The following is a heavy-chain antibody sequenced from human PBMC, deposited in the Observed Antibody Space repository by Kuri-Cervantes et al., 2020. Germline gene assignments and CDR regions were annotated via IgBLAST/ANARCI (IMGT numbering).Heavy chain of an antibody. CDR1: GYTFTGYY. CDR2: MNPNSGNT. V-gene: IGHV1-8*02. Sequence: ASVKVSCKASGYTFTGYYMHWVRQATGQGLEWMGWMNPNSGNTGYAQKFQGRVTMTRNTSISTAYMELSSLRSEDTAVYYCARGKVEDYGDYALPFRMDVWGQGTTVTVSS. J-gene: IGHJ6*02. CDR3: ARGKVEDYGDYALPFRMDV. D-gene: IGHD4-17*01.